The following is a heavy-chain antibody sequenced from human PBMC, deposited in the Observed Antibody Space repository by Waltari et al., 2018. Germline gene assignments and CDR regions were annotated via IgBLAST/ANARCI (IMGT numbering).Heavy chain of an antibody. CDR3: AKDETGLLFLVFDS. D-gene: IGHD1-26*01. J-gene: IGHJ4*02. V-gene: IGHV3-23*01. CDR1: GFAFGNYA. Sequence: EVQLMESGGGLVQPGVALRLSGAASGFAFGNYAMSWVRQAPGKGLEWVSALSDSGKHTYYADSVKGRFTISRDNSKNTLYLQMNSLTVEDTAVYYCAKDETGLLFLVFDSWGPGTLVTVSS. CDR2: LSDSGKHT.